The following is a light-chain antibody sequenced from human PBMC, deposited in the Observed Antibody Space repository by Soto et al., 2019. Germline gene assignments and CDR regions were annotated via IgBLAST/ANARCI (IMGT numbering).Light chain of an antibody. CDR3: QQYYGTPYT. V-gene: IGKV4-1*01. CDR2: WAS. Sequence: DIVMTQSPDSLAVSLGERATLNCKSSQSLLYSSNNKNYLAWYQQKPGQPPKLLIYWASTRESGVPDRFSGSGSWTDFTLTISSLQAEDVAVYYCQQYYGTPYTFGQGTKLEIK. CDR1: QSLLYSSNNKNY. J-gene: IGKJ2*01.